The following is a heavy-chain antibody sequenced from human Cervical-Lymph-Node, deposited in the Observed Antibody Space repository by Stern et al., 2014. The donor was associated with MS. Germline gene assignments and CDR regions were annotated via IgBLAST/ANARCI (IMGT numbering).Heavy chain of an antibody. CDR3: ARAYAGNRNFDY. J-gene: IGHJ4*02. V-gene: IGHV3-74*01. Sequence: EVPLVESGGGLVQPGGSLRLSCAASGFTFSSYWMHWVRQAPGKGLVWVSRINYAGSSIAYADSVKGRFTISRDNAKNMLYLQMSSWGAEDTAVYHCARAYAGNRNFDYWGQGALVTVSS. CDR2: INYAGSSI. CDR1: GFTFSSYW. D-gene: IGHD4-23*01.